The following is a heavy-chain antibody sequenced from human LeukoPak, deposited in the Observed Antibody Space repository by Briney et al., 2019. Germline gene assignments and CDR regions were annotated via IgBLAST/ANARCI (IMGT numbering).Heavy chain of an antibody. CDR2: INTNTGNP. CDR1: GYTFTSYA. V-gene: IGHV7-4-1*02. Sequence: ASVKVSSKASGYTFTSYAMNWVRQAPGQGLEWMGWINTNTGNPTYAQGFTGRFVFSLDTSVSTAYLQISSLKAEDTAVYYCARDVGSGWSGYYYYYGMDVWGQGTTVTVSS. D-gene: IGHD6-19*01. J-gene: IGHJ6*02. CDR3: ARDVGSGWSGYYYYYGMDV.